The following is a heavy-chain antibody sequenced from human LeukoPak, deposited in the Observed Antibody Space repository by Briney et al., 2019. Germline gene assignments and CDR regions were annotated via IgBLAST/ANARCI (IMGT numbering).Heavy chain of an antibody. J-gene: IGHJ4*02. CDR3: AKADYDFWSGLDY. D-gene: IGHD3-3*01. V-gene: IGHV3-23*01. CDR2: ISGSGGST. Sequence: PGGSLRLSCAASGFTFSSYAMSWVRQAPGKGPEWVSAISGSGGSTYYADSVKGRFTISRDNSKNTLYLQMNSLRAEDTAVYYCAKADYDFWSGLDYWGQGTLVTVSS. CDR1: GFTFSSYA.